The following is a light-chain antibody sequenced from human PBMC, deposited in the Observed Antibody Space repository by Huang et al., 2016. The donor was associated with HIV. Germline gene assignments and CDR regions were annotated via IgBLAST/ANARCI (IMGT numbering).Light chain of an antibody. CDR3: MEALKAPYT. J-gene: IGKJ2*01. CDR2: CAS. V-gene: IGKV2-28*01. CDR1: QSLLHRNEYNY. Sequence: EIVMIQSPLSLSVAPGEPASISCRSSQSLLHRNEYNYLDLYLQKPGQSPQLLIYCASSRASGVPDRFSGGGSGTHFSLNISSVEAEDAGIYYCMEALKAPYTFGQGTKLEIK.